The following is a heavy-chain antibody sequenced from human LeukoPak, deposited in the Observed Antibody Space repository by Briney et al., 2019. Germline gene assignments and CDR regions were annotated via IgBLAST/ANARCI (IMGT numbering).Heavy chain of an antibody. CDR2: ISGSGGST. Sequence: GGSLRLSCAASGFTFSTYAMSWVRQAPVKGLEWVSAISGSGGSTYNADSVKGRFTISRDNSKNTLYLQMNSLRAEDTAIYYCAKGRHYYGSGSYLDSWGQGTLVTVSS. J-gene: IGHJ4*02. CDR1: GFTFSTYA. CDR3: AKGRHYYGSGSYLDS. D-gene: IGHD3-10*01. V-gene: IGHV3-23*01.